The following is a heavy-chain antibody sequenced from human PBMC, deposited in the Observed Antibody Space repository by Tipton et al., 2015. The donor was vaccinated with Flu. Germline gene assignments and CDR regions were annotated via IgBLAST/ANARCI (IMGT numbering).Heavy chain of an antibody. CDR1: GFDFSVYG. CDR2: IWYDGSNI. V-gene: IGHV3-33*01. J-gene: IGHJ6*01. Sequence: SLRLSCKVSGFDFSVYGMHWVRQAPGKGLEWVEVIWYDGSNIHYADSVKGRFTISRDNSRNTLYLQMNGLRAEDTAVYYCARDEGVVNYYFGMDVWGQGTTVTVSS. CDR3: ARDEGVVNYYFGMDV.